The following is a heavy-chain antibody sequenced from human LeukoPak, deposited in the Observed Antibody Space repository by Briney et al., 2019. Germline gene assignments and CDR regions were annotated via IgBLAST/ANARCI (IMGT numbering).Heavy chain of an antibody. CDR1: GYSISSGYY. J-gene: IGHJ4*02. D-gene: IGHD3-9*01. CDR3: ASGLRYFDLYY. Sequence: PSETLSLTCTVSGYSISSGYYWGWIRQPPGKGLEWIGSIYHSGGTYYNPSLKSRVTISVDTSKNQFSLKLSSVTAADTAVYYCASGLRYFDLYYWGQGTLVTVSS. V-gene: IGHV4-38-2*02. CDR2: IYHSGGT.